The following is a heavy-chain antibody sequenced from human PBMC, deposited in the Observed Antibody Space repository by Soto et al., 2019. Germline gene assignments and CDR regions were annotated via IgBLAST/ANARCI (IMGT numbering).Heavy chain of an antibody. D-gene: IGHD3-3*01. CDR2: ISGSGGST. CDR3: AKDFRPRITIFGVAIDY. Sequence: GGSLRLSCAASGFTFSSYAMSWVHQAPGKGLEWVSAISGSGGSTYYADSVKGRFTISRDNSKNTLYLQMNSLRAEDTAVYYCAKDFRPRITIFGVAIDYWGQGTLVTVSS. CDR1: GFTFSSYA. J-gene: IGHJ4*02. V-gene: IGHV3-23*01.